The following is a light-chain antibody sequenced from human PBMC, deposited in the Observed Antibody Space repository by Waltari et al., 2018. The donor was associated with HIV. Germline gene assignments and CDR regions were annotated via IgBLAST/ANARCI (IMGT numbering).Light chain of an antibody. V-gene: IGLV1-44*01. J-gene: IGLJ3*02. CDR1: GPHVSSNN. Sequence: QSVLTPPPSASGTPGQTISISCSRSGPHVSSNNVYWYQHNPPTAPKLIIFNTDQRPSGVPARFSASKTGTSASLAISGLQPGDEGLYYCGTWDADLDGPVFGGGTKVTVL. CDR2: NTD. CDR3: GTWDADLDGPV.